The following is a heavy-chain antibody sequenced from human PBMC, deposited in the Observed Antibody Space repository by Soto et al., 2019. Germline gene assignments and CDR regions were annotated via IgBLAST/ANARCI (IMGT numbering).Heavy chain of an antibody. CDR3: AREPVVVITTFDSYYGMDV. D-gene: IGHD3-22*01. V-gene: IGHV1-18*04. CDR1: GYTFTSYG. CDR2: ISAYNGNT. J-gene: IGHJ6*02. Sequence: ASVKVSFKASGYTFTSYGISWVRQAPGQGLEWMGWISAYNGNTNYAQKLQGRVTMTTDTSTSTAYMELRSMRSDDTAVYYCAREPVVVITTFDSYYGMDVWGHGTTVTVSS.